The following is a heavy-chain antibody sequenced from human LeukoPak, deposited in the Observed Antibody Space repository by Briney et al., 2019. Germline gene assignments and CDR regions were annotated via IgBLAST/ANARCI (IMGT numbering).Heavy chain of an antibody. V-gene: IGHV3-30*03. CDR2: ISSDGNNK. CDR3: AIRGRAMDY. CDR1: GFTFGSYD. Sequence: GGSLRLSCVASGFTFGSYDIHWVRQAPGKGLEWVALISSDGNNKYYADSVKGRFTISRDNAKNSLYLQMNSLRAEDTAVYYCAIRGRAMDYWGQGTLVTVSA. J-gene: IGHJ4*02.